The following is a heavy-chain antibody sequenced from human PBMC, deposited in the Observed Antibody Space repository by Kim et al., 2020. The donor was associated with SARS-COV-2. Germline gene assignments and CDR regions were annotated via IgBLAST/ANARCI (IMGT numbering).Heavy chain of an antibody. CDR2: ST. J-gene: IGHJ4*02. D-gene: IGHD6-25*01. V-gene: IGHV3-23*01. Sequence: STYYADSVKGRFTISRDNSKNTLYLQMNSLRVEDTAVYFCAKLVAAGGVDYWGQGTLV. CDR3: AKLVAAGGVDY.